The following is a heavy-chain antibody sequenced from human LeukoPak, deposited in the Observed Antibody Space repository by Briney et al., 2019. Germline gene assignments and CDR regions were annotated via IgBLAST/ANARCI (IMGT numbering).Heavy chain of an antibody. CDR3: ARDQVRYCSGGNCYHDAFDV. J-gene: IGHJ3*01. D-gene: IGHD2-15*01. CDR1: GFTFDDYA. CDR2: ISGDGGST. Sequence: GGSLRLSCAASGFTFDDYAMHWVRQAPGKGLEWVSLISGDGGSTYYADSVKGRFTISRDNANNSLYLQMNSLRAEDTAVYYCARDQVRYCSGGNCYHDAFDVWGQGTMVTVSS. V-gene: IGHV3-43*02.